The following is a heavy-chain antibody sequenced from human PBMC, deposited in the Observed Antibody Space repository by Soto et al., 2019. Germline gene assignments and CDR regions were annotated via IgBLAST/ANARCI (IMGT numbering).Heavy chain of an antibody. V-gene: IGHV1-18*01. CDR3: ARDSPPVDY. CDR2: ISAYNGNT. CDR1: GYTFTNYG. Sequence: QVQLVQSGAEVKKPGASVKVSCKASGYTFTNYGISWVRQAPGQGLEWMGWISAYNGNTNYAQKPQGRVTKPTATSTSTAYMELRSLRSDATAVYYCARDSPPVDYWGQGTLVTVSS. J-gene: IGHJ4*02.